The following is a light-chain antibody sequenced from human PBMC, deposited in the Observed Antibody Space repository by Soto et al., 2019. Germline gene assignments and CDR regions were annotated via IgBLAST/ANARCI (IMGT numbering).Light chain of an antibody. CDR3: QPYNIWGS. CDR1: QSVSNN. Sequence: EIVMTQSPATLSVSPGERATLSCRASQSVSNNVAWYQQKHGQPPRLLVYDASTRATGVPARFSGSGSGTDFTLTISSLQSEDVAVYYCQPYNIWGSFGGGAKVELK. CDR2: DAS. V-gene: IGKV3-15*01. J-gene: IGKJ4*01.